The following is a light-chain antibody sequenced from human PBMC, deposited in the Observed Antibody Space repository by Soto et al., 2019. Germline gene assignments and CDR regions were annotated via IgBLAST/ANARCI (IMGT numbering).Light chain of an antibody. J-gene: IGLJ2*01. CDR2: EVI. CDR1: SSDVGGYSY. Sequence: QSALTQPASVSGSTGQSITISCTGTSSDVGGYSYVSWYQQYPGKAPKLIIYEVINRPSGVSNRFSGSKSGNTASLTISGLQADDEADYSCSSYTSGSTYVVFGGGTKLTVL. V-gene: IGLV2-14*01. CDR3: SSYTSGSTYVV.